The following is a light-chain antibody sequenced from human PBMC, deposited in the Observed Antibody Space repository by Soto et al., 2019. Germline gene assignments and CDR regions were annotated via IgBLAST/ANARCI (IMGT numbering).Light chain of an antibody. CDR3: ASYTTDTTRL. V-gene: IGLV2-14*01. CDR2: EVR. Sequence: QSALTQPASVSGTPGQSITITCTGSNNDVGRYSYVSWYQQYPGKTPKLIIYEVRLRPSGISDRFSGSKSGITASLTISGLQPGDEADYYCASYTTDTTRLFGTGTKLTVL. J-gene: IGLJ1*01. CDR1: NNDVGRYSY.